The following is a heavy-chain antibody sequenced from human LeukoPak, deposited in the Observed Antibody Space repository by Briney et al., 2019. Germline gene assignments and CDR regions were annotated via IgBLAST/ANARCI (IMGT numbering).Heavy chain of an antibody. CDR1: GFTFSTYG. Sequence: SGGSLRLSCAASGFTFSTYGMNWVRQAPGKGLEWVSSISSSSSYIYYADSVKGRFTISRDNAKNSLFLQMNSLRAEDTAVYYCARDGGYDYWGQGTLVTVSS. CDR2: ISSSSSYI. J-gene: IGHJ4*02. CDR3: ARDGGYDY. D-gene: IGHD3-16*01. V-gene: IGHV3-21*01.